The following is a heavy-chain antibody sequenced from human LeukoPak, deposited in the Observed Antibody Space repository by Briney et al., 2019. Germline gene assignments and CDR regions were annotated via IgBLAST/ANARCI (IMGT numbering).Heavy chain of an antibody. D-gene: IGHD1-26*01. J-gene: IGHJ5*02. V-gene: IGHV3-30*18. CDR2: ISYDGSNK. CDR1: GFTFSSYG. Sequence: AGGSLRLSCAASGFTFSSYGMHWVRQAPGKGLEWVAVISYDGSNKYYADSVKGRFTISRDNSKNTLYLQMNSLRAEDTAVYYCAKDREWQLHWFDPWGQGTLVTVSS. CDR3: AKDREWQLHWFDP.